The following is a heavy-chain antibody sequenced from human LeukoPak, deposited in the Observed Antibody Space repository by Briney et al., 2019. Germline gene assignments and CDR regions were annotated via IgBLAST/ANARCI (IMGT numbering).Heavy chain of an antibody. J-gene: IGHJ6*02. CDR1: GYTFTSYD. Sequence: ASVEVSCKASGYTFTSYDINWVRQATGQGLEWMGWMNPNSGNTGYAQKFQGRVTITRNTSISTAYMELSSLRSEDTAVYYCATAPTSSWYSYYYGMDVWGQGTTVTVSS. CDR3: ATAPTSSWYSYYYGMDV. D-gene: IGHD6-13*01. CDR2: MNPNSGNT. V-gene: IGHV1-8*03.